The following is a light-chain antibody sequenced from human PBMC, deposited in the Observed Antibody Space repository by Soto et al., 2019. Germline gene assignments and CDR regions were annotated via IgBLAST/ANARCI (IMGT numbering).Light chain of an antibody. Sequence: QSALTQPASVSGSPGQSITISCTGTSSDVGGYNYVSWYQQHPGKAPKLMIYDVSNRPSGVSNRFSGSKSGNTASLTISGLQAEDEADYYFCSYTSSSTFVVFGGGTKLTVL. CDR3: CSYTSSSTFVV. V-gene: IGLV2-14*01. J-gene: IGLJ2*01. CDR2: DVS. CDR1: SSDVGGYNY.